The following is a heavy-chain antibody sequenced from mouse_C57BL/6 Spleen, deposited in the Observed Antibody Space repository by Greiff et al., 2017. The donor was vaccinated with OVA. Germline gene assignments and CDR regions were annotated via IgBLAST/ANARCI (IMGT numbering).Heavy chain of an antibody. CDR2: IDPENGDT. J-gene: IGHJ4*01. CDR1: GFNIKDDY. V-gene: IGHV14-4*01. Sequence: VQLQQSGAELVRPGASVKLSCTASGFNIKDDYMHWVKQRPEQGLEWIGWIDPENGDTEYASKFQGKATITADTSSNTAYLQLSSLTSEDTAVYYCTTNDSNYGAMDYWGQGTSVTVSS. CDR3: TTNDSNYGAMDY. D-gene: IGHD2-5*01.